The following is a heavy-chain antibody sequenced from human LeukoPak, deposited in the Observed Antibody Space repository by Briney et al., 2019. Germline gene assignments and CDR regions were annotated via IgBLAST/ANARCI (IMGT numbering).Heavy chain of an antibody. CDR1: GLTVSSNY. CDR3: ARAPGHYDSSGYPTGAYYYGMDV. D-gene: IGHD3-22*01. V-gene: IGHV3-53*01. Sequence: GGSLRLSCAASGLTVSSNYMSWVRQAPGKGLEWVSVIYSGGSTYYADSVKGRFTISRDNSKNTLYLQMNSLRAEETAVYYCARAPGHYDSSGYPTGAYYYGMDVWGQGTTVTVSS. J-gene: IGHJ6*02. CDR2: IYSGGST.